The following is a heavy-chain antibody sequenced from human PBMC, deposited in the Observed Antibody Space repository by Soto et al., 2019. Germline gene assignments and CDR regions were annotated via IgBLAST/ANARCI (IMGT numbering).Heavy chain of an antibody. CDR3: AKDTAPVYGDYLDY. J-gene: IGHJ4*02. V-gene: IGHV3-30*18. CDR1: GFTFSNYG. D-gene: IGHD2-8*01. Sequence: QVQLVESGGGVVQPGRSLRLSCAASGFTFSNYGMHWVRQAPGKGLEWVAVISYDGSDYYYIDSVKGRFTISRDNSKNTLYLQMNSLSPEDTAVYYCAKDTAPVYGDYLDYWGQGTLVTVSS. CDR2: ISYDGSDY.